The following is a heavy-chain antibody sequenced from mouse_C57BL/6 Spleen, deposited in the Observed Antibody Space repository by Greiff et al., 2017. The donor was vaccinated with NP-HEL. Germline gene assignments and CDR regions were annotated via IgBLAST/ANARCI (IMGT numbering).Heavy chain of an antibody. CDR3: ARPLYYGNYRYAMDY. V-gene: IGHV5-17*01. CDR2: ISSGSSTI. Sequence: EVKLMESGGGLVKPGGSLKLSCAASGFTFSDYGMHWVRQAPEKGLEWVAYISSGSSTIYYADTVQGRFTISRDHAKNTLFLQMTSLRSEDTAMYYCARPLYYGNYRYAMDYWGQGTSVTVSS. J-gene: IGHJ4*01. CDR1: GFTFSDYG. D-gene: IGHD2-1*01.